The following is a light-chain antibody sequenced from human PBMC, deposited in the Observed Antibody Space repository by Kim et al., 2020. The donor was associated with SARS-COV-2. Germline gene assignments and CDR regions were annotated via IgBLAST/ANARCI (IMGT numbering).Light chain of an antibody. CDR1: CSNIRRNT. CDR3: AAWDDSLIGYV. Sequence: GSRVPISGSGSCSNIRRNTVTWYQHHPGTAPKILIYSNNQRPSGVPDRVSGSKAGTAASLAISGLQSEDEADYYCAAWDDSLIGYVFGTGTKFTVL. V-gene: IGLV1-44*01. J-gene: IGLJ1*01. CDR2: SNN.